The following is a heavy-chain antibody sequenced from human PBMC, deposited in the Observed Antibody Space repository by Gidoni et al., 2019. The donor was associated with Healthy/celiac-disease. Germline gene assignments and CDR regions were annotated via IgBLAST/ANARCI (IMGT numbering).Heavy chain of an antibody. D-gene: IGHD6-19*01. CDR3: ARGYSSGVDAFDI. V-gene: IGHV3-21*01. CDR2: ISSSSSYI. J-gene: IGHJ3*02. Sequence: KGLEWVSSISSSSSYIYYADSVKGRFTISRDNAKNSLYLQMNSLRAEDTDVYYFARGYSSGVDAFDIWGQGTMVTVSS.